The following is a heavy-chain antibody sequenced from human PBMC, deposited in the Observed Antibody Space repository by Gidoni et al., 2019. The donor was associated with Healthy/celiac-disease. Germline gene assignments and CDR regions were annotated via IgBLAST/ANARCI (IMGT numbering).Heavy chain of an antibody. J-gene: IGHJ6*02. D-gene: IGHD4-4*01. CDR2: IIPILGTA. V-gene: IGHV1-69*01. CDR3: ARAEKYSNPRYYYYYGIDV. CDR1: GGTFSSYA. Sequence: QVQLVQSGAEVKKPGSSVKVSCKASGGTFSSYAIRCVRQAPGQGLEWMGGIIPILGTANYAQKFQGRVTITAYESTSTAYMELSSLRSEDTAVYYCARAEKYSNPRYYYYYGIDVWGQGTTVTVSS.